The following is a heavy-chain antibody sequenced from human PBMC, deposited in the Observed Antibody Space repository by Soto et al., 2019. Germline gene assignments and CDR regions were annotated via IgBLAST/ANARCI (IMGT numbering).Heavy chain of an antibody. D-gene: IGHD6-13*01. CDR3: SADRYSSSFGPYCSAP. CDR1: GFTFTSSA. Sequence: SVKVSCKASGFTFTSSAVQWVRQARGQRLEWIGWIVVGSGNTNYAQKFQERVTITRDMSTSTAYMELSSLRSEDTAVYYGSADRYSSSFGPYCSAPWGQGTLVTVSS. CDR2: IVVGSGNT. V-gene: IGHV1-58*01. J-gene: IGHJ5*02.